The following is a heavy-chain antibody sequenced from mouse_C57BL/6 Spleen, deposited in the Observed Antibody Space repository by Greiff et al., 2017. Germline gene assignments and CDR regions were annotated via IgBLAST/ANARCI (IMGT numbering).Heavy chain of an antibody. D-gene: IGHD1-1*01. J-gene: IGHJ3*01. CDR3: ARPYYDGSSLAWFAY. V-gene: IGHV1-72*01. CDR1: GYTFTSYW. CDR2: IDPNSGGT. Sequence: QVHVKQSGAELVKPGASVNLSCKASGYTFTSYWMHWVKQRPGRGLEWIGRIDPNSGGTKYNEKFKSKATLTVDKPSSTAYMQLSSLTSEDSAVYYCARPYYDGSSLAWFAYWGEGTLVTVSA.